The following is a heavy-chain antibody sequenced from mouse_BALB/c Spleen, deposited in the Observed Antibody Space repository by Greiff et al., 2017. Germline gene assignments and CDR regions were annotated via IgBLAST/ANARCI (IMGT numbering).Heavy chain of an antibody. Sequence: EVKVVESGGGLVKPGGSLTLSCAASGFTFSDYYMYWVRQTPEKRLEWVATISDGGSYTYYPDSVKGRFTISRDNAKNNLYLQMSSLKSEDTAMYYCARDNDWGAMDYWGQGTSVTVSS. CDR2: ISDGGSYT. CDR1: GFTFSDYY. CDR3: ARDNDWGAMDY. J-gene: IGHJ4*01. V-gene: IGHV5-4*02.